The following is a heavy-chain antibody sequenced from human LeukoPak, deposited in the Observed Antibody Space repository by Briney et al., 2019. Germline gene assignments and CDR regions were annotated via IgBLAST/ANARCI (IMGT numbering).Heavy chain of an antibody. D-gene: IGHD2-15*01. V-gene: IGHV3-7*01. J-gene: IGHJ4*02. CDR2: IKEDGSEK. Sequence: GGPLRLSCAASGFFFTVYGRYGVGRPQGKGLAWVANIKEDGSEKNYVDSVKGRFTISRDNAKNSVYLQMNSLRVEDTAVYYCANSLLGGQGTLVTVSS. CDR1: GFFFTVYG. CDR3: ANSLL.